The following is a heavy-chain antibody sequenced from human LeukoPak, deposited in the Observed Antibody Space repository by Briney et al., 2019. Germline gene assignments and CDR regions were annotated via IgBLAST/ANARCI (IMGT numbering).Heavy chain of an antibody. D-gene: IGHD2-15*01. CDR2: ISSSGATI. Sequence: GGSLRFSCAASGFTFSSYEMNWVRQAPGKGLEWVSYISSSGATIYYADSVKGRFTISRDNAKNSLYLQMNSLRAEDTAVYYCARVGVVVAATGNLWFDPWGQGTLVTVSS. CDR3: ARVGVVVAATGNLWFDP. J-gene: IGHJ5*02. V-gene: IGHV3-48*03. CDR1: GFTFSSYE.